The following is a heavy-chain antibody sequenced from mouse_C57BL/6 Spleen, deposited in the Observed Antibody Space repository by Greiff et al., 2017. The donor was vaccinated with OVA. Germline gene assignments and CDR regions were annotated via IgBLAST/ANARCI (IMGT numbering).Heavy chain of an antibody. Sequence: VHLVESGAELVKPGASVKISCKASGYAFSSYWMNWVKQRPGKGLEWIGQIYPGDGDTNYNGKFKGKATLTADKSSSTAYMQLSSLTSEYSAVYFCARGGLEVAYWGKGTLVTVSA. D-gene: IGHD2-4*01. CDR3: ARGGLEVAY. CDR2: IYPGDGDT. CDR1: GYAFSSYW. J-gene: IGHJ3*01. V-gene: IGHV1-80*01.